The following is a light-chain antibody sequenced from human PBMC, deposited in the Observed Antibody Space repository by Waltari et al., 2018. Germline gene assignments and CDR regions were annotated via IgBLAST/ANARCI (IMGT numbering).Light chain of an antibody. CDR1: QGISSA. CDR3: QQGDTVPPT. Sequence: DVRMTQSPSSVSASVGDRLTITCRASQGISSALAWYQQKPGKDPKLLIYAASALQTGVPSRFSGSGSGTDFTLTISSLQPEEFATYYCQQGDTVPPTFGQGTKVEIK. CDR2: AAS. J-gene: IGKJ1*01. V-gene: IGKV1-12*01.